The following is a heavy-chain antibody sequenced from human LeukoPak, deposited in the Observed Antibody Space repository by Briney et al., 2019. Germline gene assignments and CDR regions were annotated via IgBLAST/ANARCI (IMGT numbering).Heavy chain of an antibody. CDR2: ISYDGSNK. D-gene: IGHD5/OR15-5a*01. J-gene: IGHJ4*02. Sequence: GGSLRLSCAASGFTFSSYAMHWVRQAPGKGLEWVAVISYDGSNKYYADSVKGRFTISRDNSKNTLYLQMNSLRAEDTAVYYCARDPSLRVTLDYWGQGTLVAVSS. V-gene: IGHV3-30-3*01. CDR1: GFTFSSYA. CDR3: ARDPSLRVTLDY.